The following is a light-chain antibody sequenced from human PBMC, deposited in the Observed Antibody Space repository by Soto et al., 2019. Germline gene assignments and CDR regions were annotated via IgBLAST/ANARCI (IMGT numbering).Light chain of an antibody. CDR1: QSVSSY. J-gene: IGKJ2*01. CDR3: QQRSNWPPYT. CDR2: DAS. Sequence: EIVLTQSPATLSLSPGARATLSCRASQSVSSYLAWYQQKPGQAPRLLIYDASNRATGIPARFSGSGSGTDFTLTISSLEPEDFAVYYCQQRSNWPPYTFGQGT. V-gene: IGKV3-11*01.